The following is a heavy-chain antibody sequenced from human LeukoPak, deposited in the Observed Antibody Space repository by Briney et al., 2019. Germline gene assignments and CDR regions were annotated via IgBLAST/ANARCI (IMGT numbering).Heavy chain of an antibody. J-gene: IGHJ6*03. CDR1: GGSISSNTYY. D-gene: IGHD5-18*01. V-gene: IGHV4-61*01. CDR2: IYYSGST. Sequence: PSETLSLTCSVSGGSISSNTYYWSWIRQPPGKGLEWIGYIYYSGSTNYNPSLKSRVTISVDTSKNQFSLKLSSVTAVDTAVYYCARVDTVNYYYYMDVWGKGTPVTVSS. CDR3: ARVDTVNYYYYMDV.